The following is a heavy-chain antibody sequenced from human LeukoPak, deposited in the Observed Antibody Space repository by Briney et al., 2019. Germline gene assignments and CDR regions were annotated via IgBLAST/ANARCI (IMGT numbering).Heavy chain of an antibody. J-gene: IGHJ5*02. CDR2: IIPIFGTA. V-gene: IGHV1-69*05. D-gene: IGHD2-2*01. CDR1: GGTFSSYA. CDR3: ARNGVRCSSTRCYNNWFDP. Sequence: GASVKVSCKASGGTFSSYAISWVRQAPGQGLEWMGGIIPIFGTANYAQKFQGRVTITTDESTSTAYMELSSLRSEDTAVYYCARNGVRCSSTRCYNNWFDPWGQGTLVTVSS.